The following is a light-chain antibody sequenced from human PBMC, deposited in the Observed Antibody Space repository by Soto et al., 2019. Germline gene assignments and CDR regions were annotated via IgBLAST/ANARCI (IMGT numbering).Light chain of an antibody. Sequence: DIQMTQSPSTLSASVGDRVTISCRASQSISSWLAWYQQKPGKAPKLLIYDASSLESGVPPRFSGSRSGTEFTLTISSLQPDDFATYYCQQYNSYWWTFGQGTKV. V-gene: IGKV1-5*01. J-gene: IGKJ1*01. CDR2: DAS. CDR1: QSISSW. CDR3: QQYNSYWWT.